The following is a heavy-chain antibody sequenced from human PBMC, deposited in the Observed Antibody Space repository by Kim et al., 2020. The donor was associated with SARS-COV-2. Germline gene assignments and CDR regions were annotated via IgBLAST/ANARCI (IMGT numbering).Heavy chain of an antibody. CDR1: GFTFSNYA. CDR3: AQNGNLDY. D-gene: IGHD1-1*01. Sequence: GGSLRLSCAASGFTFSNYAMSWVRQAPGRGLECVSIIRNSGVATYFIDSVKGRFTTSRDNSKNTLYLQMNSLRAEDTAVYYCAQNGNLDYWGQGTLVTVSS. CDR2: IRNSGVAT. V-gene: IGHV3-23*01. J-gene: IGHJ4*02.